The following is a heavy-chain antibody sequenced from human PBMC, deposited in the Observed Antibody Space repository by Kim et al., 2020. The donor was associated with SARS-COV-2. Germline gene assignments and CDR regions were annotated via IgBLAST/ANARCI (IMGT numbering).Heavy chain of an antibody. D-gene: IGHD5-18*01. Sequence: GGSLRLSCAASGFSFSSYPMNWVRQAPGKGLEWLSYISSSVTMLYAYSVKGRFTISRDNAKNSLYLQMNSLRDEDTAVYYCARTSGGVTNFDYWGLGTLVTVSS. J-gene: IGHJ4*02. V-gene: IGHV3-48*02. CDR1: GFSFSSYP. CDR2: ISSSVTM. CDR3: ARTSGGVTNFDY.